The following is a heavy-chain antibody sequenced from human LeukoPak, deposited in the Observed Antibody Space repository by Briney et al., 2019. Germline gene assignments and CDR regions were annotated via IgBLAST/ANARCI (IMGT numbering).Heavy chain of an antibody. CDR3: AREGGSLGMMYYYYYMDV. J-gene: IGHJ6*03. CDR2: ISGSGGST. Sequence: GGSLRLSCAGSGFTFDDYGMSWVRQAPGKGLEWVSAISGSGGSTYYADSVKGRFTISRDNAKNSLYLQMNSLRAEDTAVYYCAREGGSLGMMYYYYYMDVWGKGTTVTISS. V-gene: IGHV3-20*04. D-gene: IGHD1-26*01. CDR1: GFTFDDYG.